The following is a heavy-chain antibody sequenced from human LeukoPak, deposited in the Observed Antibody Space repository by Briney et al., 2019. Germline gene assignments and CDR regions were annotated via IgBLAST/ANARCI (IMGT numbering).Heavy chain of an antibody. V-gene: IGHV3-53*01. D-gene: IGHD4/OR15-4a*01. CDR1: GFTVSSNS. J-gene: IGHJ4*02. CDR2: IYSGTI. CDR3: ARRAGAYSHPYDY. Sequence: GSLRLSCTVSGFTVSSNSMSWVRQAPGKGLEWVSFIYSGTIHYSDSVKGRFTISRDNSKNTLYLQMNSLRAEDTAVYYCARRAGAYSHPYDYWGQGTLVTVSS.